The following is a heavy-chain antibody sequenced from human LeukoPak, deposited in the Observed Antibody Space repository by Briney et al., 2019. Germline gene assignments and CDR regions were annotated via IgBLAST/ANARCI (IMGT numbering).Heavy chain of an antibody. Sequence: ASVKVSCRASGYTFTSYAMHWVRQAPGQRLEWMGWINAGNGNTKYSQKFQGRVTITRDTSASTAYMGLSSLRSEDTAVYYCARSEKVGATLYFDYWGQGTLVTVSS. CDR1: GYTFTSYA. D-gene: IGHD1-26*01. J-gene: IGHJ4*02. V-gene: IGHV1-3*01. CDR2: INAGNGNT. CDR3: ARSEKVGATLYFDY.